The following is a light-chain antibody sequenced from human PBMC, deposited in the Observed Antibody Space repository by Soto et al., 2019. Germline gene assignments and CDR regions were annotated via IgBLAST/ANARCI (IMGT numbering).Light chain of an antibody. J-gene: IGLJ1*01. V-gene: IGLV2-23*02. CDR2: EVS. CDR1: SSDVGSYNL. Sequence: QSVLTQPASVSGSPGQSITISCTGTSSDVGSYNLVSWYQQHPGKAPKLMIYEVSKRPSGVSNRFSGSKSGNTASLTISGLQAEDENDYYSTAYSGISIYVFGTGTNLTV. CDR3: TAYSGISIYV.